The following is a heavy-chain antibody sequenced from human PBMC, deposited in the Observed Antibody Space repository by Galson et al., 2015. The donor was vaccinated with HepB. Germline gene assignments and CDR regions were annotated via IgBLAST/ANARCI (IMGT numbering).Heavy chain of an antibody. D-gene: IGHD3-3*01. CDR1: GFTVSSNY. CDR3: ARANWGDFWSGGDYGMDV. CDR2: IYSGGST. V-gene: IGHV3-53*01. Sequence: SLRLSCAASGFTVSSNYMSWVRQAPGKGLEWVSVIYSGGSTYYADSVKGRFTISRDNSKNTLYLQMNSLRAEDTAVYYCARANWGDFWSGGDYGMDVWGQGTTVTVSS. J-gene: IGHJ6*02.